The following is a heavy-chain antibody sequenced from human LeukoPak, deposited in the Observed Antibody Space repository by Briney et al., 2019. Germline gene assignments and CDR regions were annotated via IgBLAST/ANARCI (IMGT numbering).Heavy chain of an antibody. V-gene: IGHV1-2*06. CDR3: ARTDGVDY. CDR2: INPNSGVT. CDR1: GYTFTCSY. D-gene: IGHD4-17*01. J-gene: IGHJ4*02. Sequence: GASVTVSCRASGYTFTCSYIHLVRQAPGQGLEWMGRINPNSGVTIYAQKFQGRVTLTRDTSITTAYMELSSLRSDDTAVYYCARTDGVDYWGQVALVTVS.